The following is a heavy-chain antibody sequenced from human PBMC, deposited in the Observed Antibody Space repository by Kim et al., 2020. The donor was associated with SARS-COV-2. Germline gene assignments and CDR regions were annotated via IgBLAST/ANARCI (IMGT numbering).Heavy chain of an antibody. CDR2: INHSGST. V-gene: IGHV4-34*01. Sequence: SETLSLTCAVYGGSFSGYYWSWIRQPPGKGLEWIGEINHSGSTNYNPSLKSRVTISVDTSKNQFSLKLSSVTAADTAVYYCAREAPPGYSSSWYYRYVYFDYWGQGTLVTVSS. J-gene: IGHJ4*02. CDR1: GGSFSGYY. D-gene: IGHD6-13*01. CDR3: AREAPPGYSSSWYYRYVYFDY.